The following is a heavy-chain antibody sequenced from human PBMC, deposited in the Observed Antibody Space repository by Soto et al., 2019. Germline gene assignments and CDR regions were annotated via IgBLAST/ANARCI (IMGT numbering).Heavy chain of an antibody. J-gene: IGHJ4*02. V-gene: IGHV3-30*18. CDR1: GFTFSSYG. CDR3: AKNPGSSWYLDY. Sequence: SLRLSCAASGFTFSSYGMHWVRQAPGKGLEWVAVISYDGSNKYYADSVKGRFTISRDNSKNTLYLQMNSLRAEDTAVHYCAKNPGSSWYLDYWGQGTQVTVSS. CDR2: ISYDGSNK. D-gene: IGHD6-13*01.